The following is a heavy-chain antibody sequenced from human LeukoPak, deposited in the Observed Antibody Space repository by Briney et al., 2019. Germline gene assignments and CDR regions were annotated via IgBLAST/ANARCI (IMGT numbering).Heavy chain of an antibody. Sequence: GGSLRLSCAASGFTFSSYSMNWVRQAPGKGLEWVSSISSSSSYIYYADSVKGRFTISRDNAKNSLYLQMNSLRAEDTALYYCARAWERPEFDYWGQGTLVTVSS. J-gene: IGHJ4*02. D-gene: IGHD1-26*01. CDR2: ISSSSSYI. CDR3: ARAWERPEFDY. CDR1: GFTFSSYS. V-gene: IGHV3-21*04.